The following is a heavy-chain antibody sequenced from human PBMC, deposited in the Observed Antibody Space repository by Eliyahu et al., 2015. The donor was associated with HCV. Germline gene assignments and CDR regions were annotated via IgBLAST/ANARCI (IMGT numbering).Heavy chain of an antibody. V-gene: IGHV3-15*01. CDR1: GFIVGDAW. Sequence: EMHVVESGGGLVKPGGSVRLTCAASGFIVGDAWMXWVRQAPGKGLEWIGRIKTKIEGGTTDYAAPVKGRFAISRDDSKNMVFLQMNSLKTEDTSVYYCTEGRVLDPWGQGTLVTVSS. CDR3: TEGRVLDP. CDR2: IKTKIEGGTT. J-gene: IGHJ5*02.